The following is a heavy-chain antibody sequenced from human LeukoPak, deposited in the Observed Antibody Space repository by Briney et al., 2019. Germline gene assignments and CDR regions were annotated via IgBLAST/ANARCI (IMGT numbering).Heavy chain of an antibody. V-gene: IGHV3-48*01. D-gene: IGHD3-10*01. Sequence: HTGGSLRLSCAASGFTFSSYSMNWVRQAPGKGLEWVSYISSSSSTIYYADSVKGRFTISRDNAKNSLYLQMNSLRAEDTAVYYCARVRGYYYGSGSYYYFDYWGQGTLVTVSS. CDR2: ISSSSSTI. CDR1: GFTFSSYS. CDR3: ARVRGYYYGSGSYYYFDY. J-gene: IGHJ4*02.